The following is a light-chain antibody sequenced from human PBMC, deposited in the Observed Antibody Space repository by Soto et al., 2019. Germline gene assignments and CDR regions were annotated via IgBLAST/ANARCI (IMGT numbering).Light chain of an antibody. CDR1: SSDIGAYKY. V-gene: IGLV2-14*01. J-gene: IGLJ3*02. CDR3: SSYTSSSTWV. CDR2: EVS. Sequence: SVLTQPASVSESPGQSITISCTGTSSDIGAYKYVSWYQQHPGKAPKLMLYEVSNRPSGVSNRFSGSKSGNTASLTISGLQAEDEADYYCSSYTSSSTWVFGGGTKLTVL.